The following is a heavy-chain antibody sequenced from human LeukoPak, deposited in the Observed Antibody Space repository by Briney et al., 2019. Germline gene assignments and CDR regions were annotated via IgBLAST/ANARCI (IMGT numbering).Heavy chain of an antibody. D-gene: IGHD2-15*01. J-gene: IGHJ3*02. CDR1: GGSFSSYY. CDR2: IYTSGST. V-gene: IGHV4-59*10. Sequence: PSETLSLTCAVSGGSFSSYYWSWIRQPPGKGLEWIGRIYTSGSTNYNPSPKSRVTISVDTSKNQFSLKLSSVPAADTAVYYCAIWYQRCESCVDVFDIWGEGTMVTV. CDR3: AIWYQRCESCVDVFDI.